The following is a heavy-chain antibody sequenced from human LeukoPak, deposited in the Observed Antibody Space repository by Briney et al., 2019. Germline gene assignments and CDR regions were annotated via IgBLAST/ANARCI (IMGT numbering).Heavy chain of an antibody. J-gene: IGHJ6*03. CDR2: INWSGGST. CDR3: ARGGVSGYYYYMDV. V-gene: IGHV3-20*04. Sequence: GGSLRLSCAASGFTFDDYGMSWVRQAPGKGLEWVSGINWSGGSTGYADSVKGRFTISRDNAKNSLYLQMNSLRAEDTALYYCARGGVSGYYYYMDVWGKGTTVTVSS. CDR1: GFTFDDYG. D-gene: IGHD5/OR15-5a*01.